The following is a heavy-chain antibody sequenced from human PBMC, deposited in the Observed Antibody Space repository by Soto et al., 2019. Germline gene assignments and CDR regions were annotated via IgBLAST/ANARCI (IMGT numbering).Heavy chain of an antibody. V-gene: IGHV4-34*01. CDR1: GGSFSGYY. Sequence: QVQLQQWGAGLLKPSETLSLTCAVYGGSFSGYYWSWIRQPPGKGLEWIGEINHSGSTNYNPSIKSRVTISVDTSKNQFSLKLSSVTAADTAVYYCARAIVGATRGWFDPWGQGTLVTVSS. CDR2: INHSGST. CDR3: ARAIVGATRGWFDP. J-gene: IGHJ5*02. D-gene: IGHD1-26*01.